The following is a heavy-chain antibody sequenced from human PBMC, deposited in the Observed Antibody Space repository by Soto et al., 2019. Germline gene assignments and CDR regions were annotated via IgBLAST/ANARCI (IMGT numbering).Heavy chain of an antibody. D-gene: IGHD2-15*01. J-gene: IGHJ4*02. Sequence: QVQLVQSGAEVKKPGSSVKVSCKASGGTFSSYGIGWVRQAPGQGLEWMGGIIPMFGTTDYAQKFQGRVTVTADESTSTAYMELSNLRSEDTAVYYCARVPPGYCSGGRCYSYYFDFWGQGTLVTVSS. CDR2: IIPMFGTT. CDR1: GGTFSSYG. V-gene: IGHV1-69*01. CDR3: ARVPPGYCSGGRCYSYYFDF.